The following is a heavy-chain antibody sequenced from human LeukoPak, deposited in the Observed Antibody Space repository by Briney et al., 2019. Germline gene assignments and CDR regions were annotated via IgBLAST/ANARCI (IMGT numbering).Heavy chain of an antibody. D-gene: IGHD3-3*01. CDR3: ARVPTIFGVAMPRAFDI. CDR1: GYTFSNYG. J-gene: IGHJ3*02. CDR2: IIPIFGTA. Sequence: GASVKVSCKTSGYTFSNYGFSWVRQAPGQGLEWMGGIIPIFGTANYAQKFQGRVTITADESTSTAYMELSSLRSEDTAVYYCARVPTIFGVAMPRAFDIWGQGTMVTVSS. V-gene: IGHV1-69*13.